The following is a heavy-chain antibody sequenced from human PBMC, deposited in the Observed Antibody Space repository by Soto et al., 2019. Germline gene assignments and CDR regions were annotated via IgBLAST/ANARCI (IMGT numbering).Heavy chain of an antibody. J-gene: IGHJ5*02. CDR3: ARHPERIAEIGWFDP. CDR1: GFTLSSYS. Sequence: EVQLVESGGGLVQPGGSLRLSCAASGFTLSSYSMNWVRQAPGKGLEWVSYISSSGGTIYYADSVKGLFTISRDNAKNSLYLQMNSLRAEDTAVYYCARHPERIAEIGWFDPWGQGTLVTVSS. CDR2: ISSSGGTI. D-gene: IGHD6-13*01. V-gene: IGHV3-48*01.